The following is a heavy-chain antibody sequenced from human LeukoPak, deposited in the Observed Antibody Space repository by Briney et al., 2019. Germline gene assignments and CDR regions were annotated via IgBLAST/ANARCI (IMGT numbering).Heavy chain of an antibody. D-gene: IGHD6-6*01. CDR2: ISDSGGST. CDR1: GFTFSSYA. Sequence: GGSLRLSCAASGFTFSSYAMSWVRQPPGKGLEWVSGISDSGGSTYYADSVKGRFTISRDNFKNTLYLQMNSLRAEDTAVYYCARGFNGIAARPGGAFDIWGQGTMVTVSS. J-gene: IGHJ3*02. CDR3: ARGFNGIAARPGGAFDI. V-gene: IGHV3-23*01.